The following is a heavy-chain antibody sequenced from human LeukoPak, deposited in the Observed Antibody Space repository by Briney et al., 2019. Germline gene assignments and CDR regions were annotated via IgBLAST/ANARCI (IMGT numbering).Heavy chain of an antibody. D-gene: IGHD3-3*01. J-gene: IGHJ6*03. CDR3: AREARGEIRFLRYYYMDV. Sequence: ASVKVSCKASGYTFTAYYMHWVRQAPGQGLEWMGGINPNSGGTNYAQKFQGRVTMTRDTSISTAYMELSRLRSDDTAVYYCAREARGEIRFLRYYYMDVWGKGTTVTVSS. CDR2: INPNSGGT. CDR1: GYTFTAYY. V-gene: IGHV1-2*02.